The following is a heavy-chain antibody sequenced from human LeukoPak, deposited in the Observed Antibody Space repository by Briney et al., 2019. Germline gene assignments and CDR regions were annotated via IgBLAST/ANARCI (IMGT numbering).Heavy chain of an antibody. CDR1: GFTFTSSA. CDR3: AAGPYCSGGSCYQDWFDP. Sequence: SVKVSCKASGFTFTSSAVQWVRQARGQRLEWIGWIVVGSGNTNYAQKFQERVTITRDMSTSTAYMELSSLRSEDTAVYYCAAGPYCSGGSCYQDWFDPWGQGTLVTVSS. J-gene: IGHJ5*02. D-gene: IGHD2-15*01. CDR2: IVVGSGNT. V-gene: IGHV1-58*01.